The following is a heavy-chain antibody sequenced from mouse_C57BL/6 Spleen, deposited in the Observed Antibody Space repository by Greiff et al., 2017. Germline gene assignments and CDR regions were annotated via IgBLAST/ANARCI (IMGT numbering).Heavy chain of an antibody. CDR1: GYSITSDY. D-gene: IGHD2-3*01. Sequence: EVKLVESGPGLAKPSQTLSLTCSVTGYSITSDYWNWIRKFPGNKLEYMGYISYSGSTYYNPSLKSRISITRDTSKNQYYLQLNSVTTEDTATYYCARSLDGYYGWFAYWGQGTLVTVSA. J-gene: IGHJ3*01. CDR3: ARSLDGYYGWFAY. CDR2: ISYSGST. V-gene: IGHV3-8*01.